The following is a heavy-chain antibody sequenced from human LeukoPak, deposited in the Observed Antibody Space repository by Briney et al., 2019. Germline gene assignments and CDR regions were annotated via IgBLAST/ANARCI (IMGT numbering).Heavy chain of an antibody. V-gene: IGHV1-46*01. Sequence: GASVKVSCKASGYTFTNYYMHWVRQAPGQGLEWMGIINPSGGSTNYAQKFQGRVTMTRDTSTSTVYMELSSLRSEDMAVYYCAREHSGYDSWGQGTLLTVSS. CDR1: GYTFTNYY. D-gene: IGHD5-12*01. CDR3: AREHSGYDS. J-gene: IGHJ5*02. CDR2: INPSGGST.